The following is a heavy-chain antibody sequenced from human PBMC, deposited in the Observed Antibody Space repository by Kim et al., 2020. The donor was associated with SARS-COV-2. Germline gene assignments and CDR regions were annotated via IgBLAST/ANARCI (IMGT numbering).Heavy chain of an antibody. CDR3: TTVANYDILTGYPTVDD. Sequence: GGSLRLSCAASGFTFSNAWMSWVRQAPGKGLEWVGRIKSKTDGGTTDYAAHVKGIFTISRDDSKNTLYLQMNRLKTEDTAVYYCTTVANYDILTGYPTVDDWGQGTLVTVSS. J-gene: IGHJ4*02. V-gene: IGHV3-15*01. CDR2: IKSKTDGGTT. D-gene: IGHD3-9*01. CDR1: GFTFSNAW.